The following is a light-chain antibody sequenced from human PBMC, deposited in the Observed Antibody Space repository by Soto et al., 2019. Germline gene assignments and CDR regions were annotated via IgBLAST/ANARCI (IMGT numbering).Light chain of an antibody. V-gene: IGLV2-14*01. CDR1: SSDVGGYNY. J-gene: IGLJ7*01. CDR3: SSYTSSSAPSAV. Sequence: QSVLTQPASVSGSPGQSITISCTGTSSDVGGYNYVSWYQQHPGKAPKLMIYDVSNRPSGVSNRFSGSKSGNTASLTISGLQAEDEADYCCSSYTSSSAPSAVFGGGTQLTVL. CDR2: DVS.